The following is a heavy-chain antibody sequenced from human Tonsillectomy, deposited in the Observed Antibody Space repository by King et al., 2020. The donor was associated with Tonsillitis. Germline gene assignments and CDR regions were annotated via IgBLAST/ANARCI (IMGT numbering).Heavy chain of an antibody. J-gene: IGHJ4*02. D-gene: IGHD2-8*02. CDR3: SSSQYDRSCTAGYCYTPLAFAY. CDR2: ISYAGYYE. V-gene: IGHV3-30-3*01. CDR1: GFTFSTYA. Sequence: VQLVESGGGVVQPGRSLRLSCAASGFTFSTYAMQWVRQSPGKGLEWVAVISYAGYYEYYTDSVKGRFTISRDHSKNTLSLQMNSLTVEDTAVYYCSSSQYDRSCTAGYCYTPLAFAYWGLGTLVTVSS.